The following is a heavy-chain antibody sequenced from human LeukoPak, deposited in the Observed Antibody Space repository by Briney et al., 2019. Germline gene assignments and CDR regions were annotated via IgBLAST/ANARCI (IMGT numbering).Heavy chain of an antibody. CDR3: ARADGSVAGPPSGH. J-gene: IGHJ4*02. D-gene: IGHD6-19*01. Sequence: GGSLRLSCAASGFTFSSCAMHWVRQAPGKGLEWVAIISYDGSDKYYADSVKGRLTISRDNSKSTLYLQMISLRTEDTAVYYCARADGSVAGPPSGHWGQGTLVTVSS. CDR2: ISYDGSDK. CDR1: GFTFSSCA. V-gene: IGHV3-30-3*01.